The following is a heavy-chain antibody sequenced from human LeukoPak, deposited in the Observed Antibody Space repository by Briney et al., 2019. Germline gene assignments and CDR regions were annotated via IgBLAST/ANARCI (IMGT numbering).Heavy chain of an antibody. CDR3: AREYCSGGTCYLPGY. D-gene: IGHD2-15*01. Sequence: GESLRLSCTASGFTFSSYRMSWVRQAPGKGLEWLANINRDGSEQYYVDSVKGRFTISRDNAMNSLYLQMNSLRADDTAVYYCAREYCSGGTCYLPGYWGQGTLVTVSS. CDR2: INRDGSEQ. CDR1: GFTFSSYR. V-gene: IGHV3-7*05. J-gene: IGHJ4*02.